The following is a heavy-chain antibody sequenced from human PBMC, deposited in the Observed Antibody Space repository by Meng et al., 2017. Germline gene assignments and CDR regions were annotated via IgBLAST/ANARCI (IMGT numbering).Heavy chain of an antibody. V-gene: IGHV1-46*01. J-gene: IGHJ3*02. Sequence: ASVKVSCKASGYTFTSYYMHWVRQAPGQGLEWMGIINPSGGSTSYAQKFQGRVTMTRDTSTSTVYMELSSLRSEDTAVYYCARGRWEYCSGGSCCGQLGGPHDAFDIWGQGTMVTVSS. D-gene: IGHD2-15*01. CDR3: ARGRWEYCSGGSCCGQLGGPHDAFDI. CDR1: GYTFTSYY. CDR2: INPSGGST.